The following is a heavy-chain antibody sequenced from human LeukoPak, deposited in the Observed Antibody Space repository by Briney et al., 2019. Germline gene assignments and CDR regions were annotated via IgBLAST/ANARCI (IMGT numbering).Heavy chain of an antibody. CDR2: IYYSGST. J-gene: IGHJ5*02. V-gene: IGHV4-30-4*08. Sequence: PSETLSLTCTVSGGSISSGDYYWSWIRQPPGKGLEWIGYIYYSGSTYYNPSLKSRVTISVDTSKNQFSLKLSSVTAADTAVYYCARVVVPAAKGGNWFDPWGQGTLVTVSS. CDR1: GGSISSGDYY. D-gene: IGHD2-2*01. CDR3: ARVVVPAAKGGNWFDP.